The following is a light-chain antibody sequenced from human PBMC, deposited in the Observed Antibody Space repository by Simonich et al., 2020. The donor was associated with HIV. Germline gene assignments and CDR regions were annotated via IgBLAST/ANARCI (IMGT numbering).Light chain of an antibody. J-gene: IGLJ7*01. CDR3: QVWDSSSDHAV. Sequence: SDVLTQPPSVSVAPGKTARITCGGKNIGSESVHWYQQKAGQAPVMVVYDDNDRPSGIPKRFSGSNSGNTATLSISRVEAGDEADYYCQVWDSSSDHAVFGGGTQLTVL. CDR1: NIGSES. V-gene: IGLV3-21*03. CDR2: DDN.